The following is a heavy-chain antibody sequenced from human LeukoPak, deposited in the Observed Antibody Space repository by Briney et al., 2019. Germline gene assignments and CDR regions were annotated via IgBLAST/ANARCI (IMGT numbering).Heavy chain of an antibody. Sequence: PSGTLSLTCAVSGDSITNDIWWTWVRQPPGKGLQWIGEMFSRGNIHYNPSLKDRVTILLDKSKNHFSPSLRSVTAADTAVYYCAKAAAYNLDIWGKGTTVTVSS. J-gene: IGHJ6*04. CDR1: GDSITNDIW. CDR3: AKAAAYNLDI. V-gene: IGHV4-4*02. D-gene: IGHD5-24*01. CDR2: MFSRGNI.